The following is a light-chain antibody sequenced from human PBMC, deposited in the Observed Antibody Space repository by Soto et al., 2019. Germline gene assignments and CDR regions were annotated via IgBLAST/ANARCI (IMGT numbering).Light chain of an antibody. Sequence: EIVLTQSPGTLSLSPGERATISCRASESVIKYLAWHQQKPGQAPRLLIHGASSRATGIPDRFGGSGSGTDFTLTINRLEPEDFAVYYCKQYSSSPPITFGQGTRLEIK. CDR3: KQYSSSPPIT. V-gene: IGKV3-20*01. CDR1: ESVIKY. CDR2: GAS. J-gene: IGKJ5*01.